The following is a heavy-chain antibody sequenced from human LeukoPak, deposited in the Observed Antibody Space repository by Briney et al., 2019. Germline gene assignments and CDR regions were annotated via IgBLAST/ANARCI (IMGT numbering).Heavy chain of an antibody. J-gene: IGHJ4*02. D-gene: IGHD2-2*01. CDR2: ISHNGGST. CDR1: GFTFSDYA. V-gene: IGHV3-64*01. CDR3: ARERRFWTSTGCYCFFDY. Sequence: GGSLRLSCAASGFTFSDYAMHWVRQAPGKGLEYVSAISHNGGSTYYAHSVKGRFTISRDNSKNTLYLQLGSLRDEDMAVYYCARERRFWTSTGCYCFFDYWGQGTLVTVSS.